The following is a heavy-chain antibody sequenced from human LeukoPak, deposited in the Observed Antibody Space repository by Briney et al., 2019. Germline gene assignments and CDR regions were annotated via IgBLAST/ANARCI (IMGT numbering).Heavy chain of an antibody. D-gene: IGHD1-26*01. CDR1: GYTFTSYA. V-gene: IGHV1-3*01. Sequence: ASVKVSCKASGYTFTSYAMHWVRQAPGQRLEWMGWINAGNGNTKYSQKFQGRVTITRDTSASTAYMELSSLRSEDTAVYYCAREGPTESGTDYWGQGTLVTVSS. CDR3: AREGPTESGTDY. CDR2: INAGNGNT. J-gene: IGHJ4*02.